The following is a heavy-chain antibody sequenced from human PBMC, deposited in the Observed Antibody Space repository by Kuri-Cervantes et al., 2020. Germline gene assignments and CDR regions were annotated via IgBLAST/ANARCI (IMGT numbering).Heavy chain of an antibody. J-gene: IGHJ4*02. V-gene: IGHV4-34*01. CDR2: INHSGST. Sequence: SETLSLTCAVYGGSFSGYYWSWIRQPPGKGLEWIGEINHSGSTNYNTSLKSRVTISVDTSKNQFSLKLTSVTAADTAVYYCARRVRGFDYWGQGTLVTVSS. CDR3: ARRVRGFDY. CDR1: GGSFSGYY. D-gene: IGHD3-10*01.